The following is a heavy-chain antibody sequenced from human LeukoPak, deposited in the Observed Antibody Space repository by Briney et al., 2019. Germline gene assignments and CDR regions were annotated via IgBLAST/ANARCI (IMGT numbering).Heavy chain of an antibody. V-gene: IGHV3-21*01. CDR1: GFTFSSYS. J-gene: IGHJ4*02. D-gene: IGHD2-15*01. CDR3: ARVGGYCSGGSCYFFDY. CDR2: ISSSSSYI. Sequence: GGSLRLSCAASGFTFSSYSMNWVRQAPGKGLEWVSSISSSSSYIYYADSAKGRFTISRDNAKNSLYLQMNSLRAEDTAVYYCARVGGYCSGGSCYFFDYWGQGTLVTVSS.